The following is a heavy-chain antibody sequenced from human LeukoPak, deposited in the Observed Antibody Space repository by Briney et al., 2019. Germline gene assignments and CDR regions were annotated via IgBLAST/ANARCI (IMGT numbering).Heavy chain of an antibody. J-gene: IGHJ4*02. Sequence: PAGGSLRLSCAASGFTFSSYSMNWVRQAPGKGLEWVSAISGSGGSTYYADSVKGRFTISRDNSKNTLYLQMNSLRAEDTAVYYCAIDTQIVVVVAAGVGPNFDYWGQGTLVTVSS. CDR1: GFTFSSYS. V-gene: IGHV3-23*01. CDR3: AIDTQIVVVVAAGVGPNFDY. CDR2: ISGSGGST. D-gene: IGHD2-15*01.